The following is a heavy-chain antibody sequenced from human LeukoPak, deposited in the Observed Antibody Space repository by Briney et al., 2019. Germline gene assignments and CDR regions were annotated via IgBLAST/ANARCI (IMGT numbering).Heavy chain of an antibody. CDR2: INPNSGGT. V-gene: IGHV1-2*02. Sequence: ASVKVSCKASGYTFTGYYMHWVRQAPGQGLEWMGWINPNSGGTNYAQKFQGRVTLTRDTSISTASMELTSLRSDDTAVYYCASRITGDFDYWGQGTLVTVSS. CDR3: ASRITGDFDY. D-gene: IGHD1-20*01. CDR1: GYTFTGYY. J-gene: IGHJ4*02.